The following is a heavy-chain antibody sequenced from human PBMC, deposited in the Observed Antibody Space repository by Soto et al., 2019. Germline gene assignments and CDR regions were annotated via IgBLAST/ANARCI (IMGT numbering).Heavy chain of an antibody. CDR1: GYTFTSYD. Sequence: QVQLVQSGAEVKKPGASVKVSCKASGYTFTSYDINWVRQATGQGLEWMGWMNPNSGNTGYAQKFQGRVTMTRNTSISTAYMELSSLRSEDTAVYYCARGATLYYYYYYGMDVWGQGTTVTVSS. CDR3: ARGATLYYYYYYGMDV. J-gene: IGHJ6*02. CDR2: MNPNSGNT. V-gene: IGHV1-8*01. D-gene: IGHD2-15*01.